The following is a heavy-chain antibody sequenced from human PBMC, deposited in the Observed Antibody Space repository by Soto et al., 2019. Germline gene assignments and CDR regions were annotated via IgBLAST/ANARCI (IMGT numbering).Heavy chain of an antibody. V-gene: IGHV3-23*01. D-gene: IGHD6-19*01. CDR1: VFTFSSHA. Sequence: VQLLESGGGLVQPGGSLRLSCAASVFTFSSHAINWVRPAPGKGPARVSTISSGGANKYSADSLKGRFTIARDNSKSTLYLRMTSLRAEDTAVYYCSKDFDSYSSGRYGMDVWGQGTTVTVSS. J-gene: IGHJ6*02. CDR3: SKDFDSYSSGRYGMDV. CDR2: ISSGGANK.